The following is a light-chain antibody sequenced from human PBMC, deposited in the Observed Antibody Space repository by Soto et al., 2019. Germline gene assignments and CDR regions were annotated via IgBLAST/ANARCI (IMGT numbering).Light chain of an antibody. V-gene: IGLV2-14*01. J-gene: IGLJ1*01. Sequence: QSALTQPASVSGSPGQSMTISCTGTSSDVGGYDFVSWYQQYPGRAPKLMIYDVSNRPSGVSTRFSGSKSGNTASLTISGLQAEDEADYYCNSYANTATYVFGTGTKLTVL. CDR3: NSYANTATYV. CDR2: DVS. CDR1: SSDVGGYDF.